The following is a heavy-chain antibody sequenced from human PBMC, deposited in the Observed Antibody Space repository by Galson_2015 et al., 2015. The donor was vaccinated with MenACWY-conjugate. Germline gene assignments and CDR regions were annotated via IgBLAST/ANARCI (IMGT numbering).Heavy chain of an antibody. J-gene: IGHJ4*02. CDR2: IYDSGTT. D-gene: IGHD2/OR15-2a*01. Sequence: SETLSLTCTVSGGSASSSGYYWTWIRQPPGKGLEWIGLIYDSGTTKYSPSLKGRVTISLDTSKNQVSLKLSSATAADTAVYCCAREFSYWGQGTLVTVSS. V-gene: IGHV4-61*08. CDR1: GGSASSSGYY. CDR3: AREFSY.